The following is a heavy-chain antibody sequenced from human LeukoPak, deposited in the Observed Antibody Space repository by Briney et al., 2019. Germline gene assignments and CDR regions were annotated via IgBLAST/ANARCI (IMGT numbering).Heavy chain of an antibody. CDR3: AKDRHAPGRYCSSTSCFPFDS. D-gene: IGHD2-2*01. CDR2: ISSSGSTI. J-gene: IGHJ5*01. V-gene: IGHV3-11*01. CDR1: GFTFSDYY. Sequence: PGGSLRLSCAASGFTFSDYYMSWIRQAPGKGLEWVSYISSSGSTIYYADSVKGRFTISRDNAKNSLYLQMNSLRAEDTAVYYCAKDRHAPGRYCSSTSCFPFDSWGQGTLVTVSS.